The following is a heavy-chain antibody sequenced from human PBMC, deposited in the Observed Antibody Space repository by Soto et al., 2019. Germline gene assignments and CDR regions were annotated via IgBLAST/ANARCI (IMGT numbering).Heavy chain of an antibody. CDR2: ISAYNGNT. Sequence: ASVKVSCKASGYTFTSYGISWVRQAPGQGLEWMGWISAYNGNTNYAQKLQGRVTMTTDTSTSTAYMELRSLRSDDTAVYYCARDGAYYDILTGYYVGYSYYYMDVWGKGTSVTVSS. D-gene: IGHD3-9*01. CDR3: ARDGAYYDILTGYYVGYSYYYMDV. J-gene: IGHJ6*03. V-gene: IGHV1-18*01. CDR1: GYTFTSYG.